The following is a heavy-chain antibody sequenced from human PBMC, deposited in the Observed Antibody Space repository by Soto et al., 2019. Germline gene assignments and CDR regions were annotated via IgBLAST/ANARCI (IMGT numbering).Heavy chain of an antibody. J-gene: IGHJ1*01. CDR3: AKDDYALEYFQH. D-gene: IGHD4-17*01. CDR1: GFTFSSYG. Sequence: QVQLVESGRGVVQPGRSLRLSCAASGFTFSSYGRHWVRQAPGKGLEWVAVISYDGSNKYYADSVKGRFTISRDNSKNTLYMQMNSLRAEDTAVYYCAKDDYALEYFQHWGQGTLVTVSS. V-gene: IGHV3-30*18. CDR2: ISYDGSNK.